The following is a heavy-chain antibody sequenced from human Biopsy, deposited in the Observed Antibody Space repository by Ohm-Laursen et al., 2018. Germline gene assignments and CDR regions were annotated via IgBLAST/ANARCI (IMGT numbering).Heavy chain of an antibody. CDR1: GVSISTYY. V-gene: IGHV4-59*12. J-gene: IGHJ4*02. Sequence: GTLSLTCTVSGVSISTYYWSWIRQSPGRGLEWIAYIYYSGSTDYNPSLKSRVTMSVDTSKNQFSLKLTSLTAADTAVYFCAAVDYSAYTTVDHWGQGTLITVSS. D-gene: IGHD5-12*01. CDR3: AAVDYSAYTTVDH. CDR2: IYYSGST.